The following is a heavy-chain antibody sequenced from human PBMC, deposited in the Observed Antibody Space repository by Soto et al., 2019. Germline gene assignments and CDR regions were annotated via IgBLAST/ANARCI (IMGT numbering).Heavy chain of an antibody. CDR3: ARDFANSSTTGGMDV. D-gene: IGHD6-13*01. V-gene: IGHV3-53*02. CDR2: IYSGGGT. Sequence: EVQLVETGGGLIQPGGSLRLSCAASGFTVSSNYMSWVRQAPGKGLEWVSVIYSGGGTYYEDYVKGRFTISIDNAQKRLYLQMNSQRAEDRAVYYCARDFANSSTTGGMDVWGQGTTVSASS. CDR1: GFTVSSNY. J-gene: IGHJ6*02.